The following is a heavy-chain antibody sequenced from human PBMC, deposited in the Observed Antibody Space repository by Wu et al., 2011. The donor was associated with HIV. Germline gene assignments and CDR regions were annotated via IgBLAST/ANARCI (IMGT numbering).Heavy chain of an antibody. CDR2: MNPNSGNT. Sequence: QLVQSGREVKKPGSSVKVSCKASGGTFSSYAISWVRQAPGQGLEWMGWMNPNSGNTGYAQKFQGRVTMTRNTSISTAYMELSSLKSEDTAVYYCARGTRDAGFWGQGTLVTVSS. CDR3: ARGTRDAGF. CDR1: GGTFSSYA. V-gene: IGHV1-8*02. J-gene: IGHJ4*02.